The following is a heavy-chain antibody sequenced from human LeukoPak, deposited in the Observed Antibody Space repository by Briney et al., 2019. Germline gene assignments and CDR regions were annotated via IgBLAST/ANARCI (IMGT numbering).Heavy chain of an antibody. V-gene: IGHV4-4*07. CDR1: GYSISSGYY. CDR3: ARRYSSSWRNYFDY. J-gene: IGHJ4*02. D-gene: IGHD6-13*01. Sequence: PSETLSLTCTVSGYSISSGYYWGWIRQPAGEGLEWIGRIHTSGSTNYNPSLKSRVTMSVDTSKNQFSLKLSSVTAADTAVYYCARRYSSSWRNYFDYWGQGTLVTVSS. CDR2: IHTSGST.